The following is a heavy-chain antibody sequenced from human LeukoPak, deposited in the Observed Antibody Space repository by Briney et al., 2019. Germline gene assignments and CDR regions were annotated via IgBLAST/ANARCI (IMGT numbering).Heavy chain of an antibody. Sequence: ASVKVSCKASGYTFTSYDINWVRQATGQGLEWMGWMNPNSGNTGYAQKFQGRVTITGNTSISTAYMELSSLRSEDTAVYYCARGRGTTNYYYYYMDVWGKGTTVTVSS. CDR3: ARGRGTTNYYYYYMDV. CDR1: GYTFTSYD. D-gene: IGHD4-17*01. V-gene: IGHV1-8*03. CDR2: MNPNSGNT. J-gene: IGHJ6*03.